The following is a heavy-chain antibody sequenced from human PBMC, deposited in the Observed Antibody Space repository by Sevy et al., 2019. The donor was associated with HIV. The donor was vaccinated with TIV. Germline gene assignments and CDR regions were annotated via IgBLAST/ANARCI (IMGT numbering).Heavy chain of an antibody. J-gene: IGHJ6*02. Sequence: GGSLRLSCAASGFTFSNAWMSWVRQAPGKGLEWVGRIKSITDGGTTDYAAPVKGRFTILRDDSKTTLYLQMNSLKTEDTAVYYCTTTRDYGDYAGGMDVWGQGTTVTVSS. CDR2: IKSITDGGTT. CDR3: TTTRDYGDYAGGMDV. V-gene: IGHV3-15*01. D-gene: IGHD4-17*01. CDR1: GFTFSNAW.